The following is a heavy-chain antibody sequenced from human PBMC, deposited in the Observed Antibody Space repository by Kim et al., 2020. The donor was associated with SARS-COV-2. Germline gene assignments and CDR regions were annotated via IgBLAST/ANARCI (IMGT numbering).Heavy chain of an antibody. CDR3: ARVRLQLWEAFDI. V-gene: IGHV4-59*01. CDR1: GGSISSYY. D-gene: IGHD5-12*01. CDR2: IYYSGST. J-gene: IGHJ3*02. Sequence: SETLSLTCTVSGGSISSYYWSWIRQPPGKGLEWIGYIYYSGSTNYNPSLKSRVTISVDTSKNQFSLKLSSVTAADTAVYYCARVRLQLWEAFDIWGQGTMVTVSS.